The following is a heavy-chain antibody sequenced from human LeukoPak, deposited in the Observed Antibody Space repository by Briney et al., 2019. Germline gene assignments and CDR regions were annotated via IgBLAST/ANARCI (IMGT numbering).Heavy chain of an antibody. CDR3: ARDYSSGWNKLYYFDY. J-gene: IGHJ4*02. D-gene: IGHD6-19*01. CDR1: GFTFSSYA. CDR2: ISYDGSNK. Sequence: GRSLRLSCAASGFTFSSYAMHWVRQAPGRGLEWVAVISYDGSNKYYADSVKGRFTISRDNSKNTLYPQMNSLRAEDTAVYYCARDYSSGWNKLYYFDYWGQGTLVTVSS. V-gene: IGHV3-30*04.